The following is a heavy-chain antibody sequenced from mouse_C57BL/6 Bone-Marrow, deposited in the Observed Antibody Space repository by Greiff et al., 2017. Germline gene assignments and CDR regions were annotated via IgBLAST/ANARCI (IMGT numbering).Heavy chain of an antibody. V-gene: IGHV14-4*01. Sequence: EVQLQQSGAELVRPGASVKLSCTASGFNIKDDYIHWVKQRPEQGLEWIGWIDPEIGDTEYASKFQCKATITSDTSSNTAYLQLSSLTSEDTAVYYCSSFDGNYFDFWCQGTPLTVAS. CDR1: GFNIKDDY. J-gene: IGHJ2*01. CDR2: IDPEIGDT. D-gene: IGHD2-3*01. CDR3: SSFDGNYFDF.